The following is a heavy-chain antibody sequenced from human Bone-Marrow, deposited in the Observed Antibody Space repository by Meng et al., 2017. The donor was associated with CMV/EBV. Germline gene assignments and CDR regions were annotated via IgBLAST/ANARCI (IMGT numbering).Heavy chain of an antibody. Sequence: GSLTLSCTVSGGSISSSSYYWGWIRQPPGKGLEWMGSIYYSGSTYYNPSLKSRVTISVVTSKSQFSLKLSPLTAADTAVYSFARERKWPQLMAPADYWGQGTLVTVSS. CDR1: GGSISSSSYY. CDR2: IYYSGST. V-gene: IGHV4-39*07. D-gene: IGHD5-12*01. CDR3: ARERKWPQLMAPADY. J-gene: IGHJ4*02.